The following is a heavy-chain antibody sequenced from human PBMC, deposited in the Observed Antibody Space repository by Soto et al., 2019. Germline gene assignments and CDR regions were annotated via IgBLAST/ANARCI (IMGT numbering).Heavy chain of an antibody. J-gene: IGHJ6*02. D-gene: IGHD1-26*01. V-gene: IGHV4-61*03. CDR3: ARLRIREGAYYYYGLDV. CDR2: IYSSGTT. CDR1: GATVSRGDYF. Sequence: SETLSLTCTVSGATVSRGDYFWTWIRQPPGKGLEWIGYIYSSGTTNYNPALKSRVTISLDTSRSYFSLKLTSVTAADTAVYYCARLRIREGAYYYYGLDVWGQGTTVTVSS.